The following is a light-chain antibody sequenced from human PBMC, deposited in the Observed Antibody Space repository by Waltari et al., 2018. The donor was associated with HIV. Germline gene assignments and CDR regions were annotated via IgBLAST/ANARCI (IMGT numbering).Light chain of an antibody. J-gene: IGKJ5*01. CDR3: QQTYSASMT. V-gene: IGKV1-39*01. CDR1: QNIKNY. CDR2: AAS. Sequence: DIQMTHSPSSLSASLGDAVTITCRASQNIKNYLNWYRQKPGGAPKLRIYAASNLQSGVPKRFRGGGSGTDFTLTINNLQPEDSALYICQQTYSASMTFGQGTRV.